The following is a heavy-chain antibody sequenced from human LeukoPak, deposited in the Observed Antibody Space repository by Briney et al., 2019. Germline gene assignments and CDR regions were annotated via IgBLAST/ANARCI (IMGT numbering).Heavy chain of an antibody. V-gene: IGHV3-48*04. D-gene: IGHD6-13*01. J-gene: IGHJ4*02. CDR3: ARFYSSSWDYYFDY. CDR1: GFTFYNAW. CDR2: ISSSGSTI. Sequence: GGSLRLSCAASGFTFYNAWMTWVRQAPGKGLEWVSYISSSGSTIYYADSVKGRFTISRDNAKNSLYLQMNSLRAEDTAVYYCARFYSSSWDYYFDYWGQGTLVTVSS.